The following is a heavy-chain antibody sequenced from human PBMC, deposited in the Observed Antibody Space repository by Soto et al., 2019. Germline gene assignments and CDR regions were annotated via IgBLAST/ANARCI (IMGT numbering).Heavy chain of an antibody. J-gene: IGHJ6*02. V-gene: IGHV3-23*01. Sequence: GGSLRLSCAASGFTFSSYAMSWVRQAPGKGLEWVSAISGSGGSTYYADSVKGRFTISRDNSKNTLYLQMNSLRAEDTAVYYCAKAKPTGPSRFDYYYYYGMDVWGQGTTVTVSS. D-gene: IGHD1-1*01. CDR2: ISGSGGST. CDR3: AKAKPTGPSRFDYYYYYGMDV. CDR1: GFTFSSYA.